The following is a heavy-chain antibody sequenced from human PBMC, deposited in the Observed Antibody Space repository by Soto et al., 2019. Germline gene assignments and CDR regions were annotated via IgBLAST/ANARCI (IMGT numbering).Heavy chain of an antibody. Sequence: QITLKESGPTLVKPKETLTLTCIYSGFSFSSVGEGVGWVRQPPGKALEWLALIYWDDDKKYGPSLEDRITVTRDTSKNQVVFTMINMDPVDTATYYCVHRRYSSCFDSWGQGTRVTVSS. CDR3: VHRRYSSCFDS. CDR2: IYWDDDK. CDR1: GFSFSSVGEG. V-gene: IGHV2-5*05. D-gene: IGHD2-15*01. J-gene: IGHJ4*02.